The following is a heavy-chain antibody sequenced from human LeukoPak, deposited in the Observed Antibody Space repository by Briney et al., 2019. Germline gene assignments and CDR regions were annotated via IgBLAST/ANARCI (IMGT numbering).Heavy chain of an antibody. CDR1: GGTFSSHA. V-gene: IGHV1-69*06. D-gene: IGHD3-10*01. J-gene: IGHJ4*02. CDR3: ARGGLRFGELFPSFDY. CDR2: IIPIFGTA. Sequence: ASVKVSCKASGGTFSSHAISWVRQAPGQGLEWMGGIIPIFGTANYAQKFQGRVTITADKSTSTAYMELSSLRSEDTAVYYCARGGLRFGELFPSFDYWGQGTLVTVSS.